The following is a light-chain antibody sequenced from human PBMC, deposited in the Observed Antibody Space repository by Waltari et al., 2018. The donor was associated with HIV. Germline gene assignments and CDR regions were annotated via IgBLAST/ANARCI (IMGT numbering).Light chain of an antibody. J-gene: IGLJ2*01. Sequence: QSALTQPASVSGSPGQSIAISCPGTSSDVGAYNFVSCYQQHPDKAPKLLIYEAAHRPSGVSDRFSGSKSGNTASLTISGLQAEDEADYYCASYTTTTTPHMVFGGGTRLSVL. CDR1: SSDVGAYNF. CDR3: ASYTTTTTPHMV. CDR2: EAA. V-gene: IGLV2-14*01.